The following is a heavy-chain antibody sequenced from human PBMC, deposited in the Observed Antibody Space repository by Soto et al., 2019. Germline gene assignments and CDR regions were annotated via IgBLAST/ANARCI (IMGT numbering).Heavy chain of an antibody. CDR1: GVIFSTSW. Sequence: GGSLRLSCAASGVIFSTSWMTWVRQAPGKGLEWVAGINEDGSQEYYVDSVKGRFIISRDNARNSLYLQMNSLRAEDTAVYYCARDRAFTCYDYWGQGTVVTVSS. D-gene: IGHD2-15*01. V-gene: IGHV3-7*05. CDR2: INEDGSQE. J-gene: IGHJ4*02. CDR3: ARDRAFTCYDY.